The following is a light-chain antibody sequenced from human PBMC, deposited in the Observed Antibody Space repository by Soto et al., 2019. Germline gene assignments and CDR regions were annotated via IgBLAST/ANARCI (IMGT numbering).Light chain of an antibody. Sequence: DIQRTQSPSSVSASVGDRVTITCRASQGISNWLAWYQQQPGKAPKLLIYGASSLQSGVASRFSGGGYGTHFAVIISSLQPEDVAAYYCQQTNTFLPLSFGGGTKVEI. J-gene: IGKJ4*01. V-gene: IGKV1-12*01. CDR2: GAS. CDR3: QQTNTFLPLS. CDR1: QGISNW.